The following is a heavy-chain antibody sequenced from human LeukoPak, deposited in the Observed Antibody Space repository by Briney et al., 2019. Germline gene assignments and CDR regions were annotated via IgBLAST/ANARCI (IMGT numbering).Heavy chain of an antibody. CDR1: GGSFSGYY. D-gene: IGHD3-3*01. CDR2: INHSGST. Sequence: SETLSLTCAVYGGSFSGYYWSWIRQPPGKGLEWIGEINHSGSTNYNPSLKSRVTISVDTSKNQFSLKLSSVTAADTAVYYCASSGAWSGYSIGYFDYWGQGTLVSVSS. CDR3: ASSGAWSGYSIGYFDY. V-gene: IGHV4-34*01. J-gene: IGHJ4*02.